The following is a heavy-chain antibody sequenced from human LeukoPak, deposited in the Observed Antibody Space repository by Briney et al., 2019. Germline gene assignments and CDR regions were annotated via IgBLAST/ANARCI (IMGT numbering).Heavy chain of an antibody. J-gene: IGHJ4*02. CDR1: GFTFSSDG. CDR3: ARVRRTAMVFDY. CDR2: IWSDGSNK. Sequence: GGSLRLSCAASGFTFSSDGMRWVREAPGKGGEWVAVIWSDGSNKYYAASVKGRFTISRDNSKNTLYLQMNSLRAEDTAVYYCARVRRTAMVFDYWGQGTLVTVSS. V-gene: IGHV3-33*01. D-gene: IGHD5-18*01.